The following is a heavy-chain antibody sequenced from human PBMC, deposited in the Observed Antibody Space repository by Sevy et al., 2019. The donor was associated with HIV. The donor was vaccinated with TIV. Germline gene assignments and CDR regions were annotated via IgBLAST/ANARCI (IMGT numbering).Heavy chain of an antibody. V-gene: IGHV3-30*04. CDR3: ARAEKWFGELFPLLRVPDLQKRYGMDV. CDR1: GFTFSSYA. J-gene: IGHJ6*02. D-gene: IGHD3-10*01. Sequence: GGSLRLSCAASGFTFSSYAMHWVRQAPGKGLEWVAVISYDGSNKYYADSVKGRFTISRDNSKNTLYLQMNSLRAEDRAVYYCARAEKWFGELFPLLRVPDLQKRYGMDVWGQGTTVTVSS. CDR2: ISYDGSNK.